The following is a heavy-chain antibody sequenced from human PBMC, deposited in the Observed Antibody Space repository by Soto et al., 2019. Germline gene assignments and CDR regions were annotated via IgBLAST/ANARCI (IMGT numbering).Heavy chain of an antibody. Sequence: QVQLVQSGAEVKKPGASVRISCRASGYSFTSTYVHWVRQAPGQGPEWMGIINPAGGTTYYAQKFQGRLTITSDTYTDTVFMDLNDLTSEDTAVYFCALKVVTYYDNWSQGTLLTVSS. CDR3: ALKVVTYYDN. CDR2: INPAGGTT. CDR1: GYSFTSTY. J-gene: IGHJ4*02. D-gene: IGHD2-21*02. V-gene: IGHV1-46*01.